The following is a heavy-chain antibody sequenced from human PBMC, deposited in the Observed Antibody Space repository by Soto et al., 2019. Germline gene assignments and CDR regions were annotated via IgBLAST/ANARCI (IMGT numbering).Heavy chain of an antibody. J-gene: IGHJ6*02. CDR3: AKQQLERRDYYYYGMDV. V-gene: IGHV3-43*01. D-gene: IGHD1-1*01. CDR2: ISWDGGST. Sequence: LRLSCAASGFTFDDYTMHWVRQAPGKGLEWVSLISWDGGSTYYADSVKGRFTISRDNSKNSLYLQMNSLRTEDTALYYCAKQQLERRDYYYYGMDVWGQGTTVTVSS. CDR1: GFTFDDYT.